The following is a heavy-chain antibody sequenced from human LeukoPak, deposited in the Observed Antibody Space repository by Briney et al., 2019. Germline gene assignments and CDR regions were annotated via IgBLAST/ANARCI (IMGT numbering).Heavy chain of an antibody. CDR3: ARANSYDSSGHYYEFGY. D-gene: IGHD3-22*01. CDR1: GGSISSYY. J-gene: IGHJ4*02. CDR2: IYTSGIT. Sequence: PSETLSLTCTVSGGSISSYYWSWIRQPAGKGLEWIGRIYTSGITNYNPSLKSRVTMSVDTSKNQFSLKLTSVTAADTAVYYCARANSYDSSGHYYEFGYWGQGTLVTVSS. V-gene: IGHV4-4*07.